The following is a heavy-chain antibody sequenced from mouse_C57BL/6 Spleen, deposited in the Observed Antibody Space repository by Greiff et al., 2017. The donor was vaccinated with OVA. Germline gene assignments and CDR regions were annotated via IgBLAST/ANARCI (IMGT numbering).Heavy chain of an antibody. Sequence: QVQLQQPGAELVKPGASVKISCKASGYTFTSYWMHWVKQSPGQGLEWIGMINPNSGSTSYNEKFKSKATLTVDKSSSTAYLQLSSLTSEDSAVYYCARYDTAAWWFDVWGTGTTVTVSS. CDR1: GYTFTSYW. CDR2: INPNSGST. CDR3: ARYDTAAWWFDV. V-gene: IGHV1-64*01. J-gene: IGHJ1*03. D-gene: IGHD1-1*02.